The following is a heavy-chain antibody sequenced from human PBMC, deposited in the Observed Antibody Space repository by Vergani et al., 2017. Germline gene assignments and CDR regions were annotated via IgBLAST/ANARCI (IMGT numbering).Heavy chain of an antibody. D-gene: IGHD2-15*01. Sequence: EVQLVESGGGLVQPGRSLRLSCTASGFTVSSNYMSWVRQAPGKGLEWVSVIYSGGSTYYADSVKGRFTISRDNSKNTLYLQMNSLRAEDTAVYYCAKDRGYRVVVVAAEWGQGTLVTVSS. CDR1: GFTVSSNY. J-gene: IGHJ4*02. CDR3: AKDRGYRVVVVAAE. V-gene: IGHV3-66*01. CDR2: IYSGGST.